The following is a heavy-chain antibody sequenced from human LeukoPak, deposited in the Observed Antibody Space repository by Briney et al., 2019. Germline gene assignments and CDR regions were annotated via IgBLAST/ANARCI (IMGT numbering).Heavy chain of an antibody. CDR1: GYTFTRYY. V-gene: IGHV1-46*01. CDR3: ARAEGYGGELDS. D-gene: IGHD4-23*01. J-gene: IGHJ4*02. CDR2: INPSGGST. Sequence: GASVKLRCKSFGYTFTRYYMHWVRHPPGQGLEWMGIINPSGGSTSYAQEFQGRVPMTRDRSTSTFYMELSSLRSEDTAVYYCARAEGYGGELDSWGQGTLVTVSS.